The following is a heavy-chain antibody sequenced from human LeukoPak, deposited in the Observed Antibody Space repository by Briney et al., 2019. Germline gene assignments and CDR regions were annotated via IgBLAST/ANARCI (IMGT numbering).Heavy chain of an antibody. CDR2: INPNSGGT. CDR3: ARNRRATPDY. V-gene: IGHV1-2*06. D-gene: IGHD1-26*01. J-gene: IGHJ4*02. Sequence: ASVKVSCTASGYTFTSYYMHWVRQAPGQGLEWMGRINPNSGGTNYAQKFQGRVTMTRDTSISTAYMELNRLRSDDTAVYYCARNRRATPDYWGQGTLVTVSS. CDR1: GYTFTSYY.